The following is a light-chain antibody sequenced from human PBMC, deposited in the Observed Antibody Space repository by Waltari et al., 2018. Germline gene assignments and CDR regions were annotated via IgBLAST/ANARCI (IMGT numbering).Light chain of an antibody. J-gene: IGLJ2*01. CDR3: TSYAGRKII. CDR2: EVN. CDR1: SRHLGSFNY. Sequence: QSALTQPPSASGSPGQSVTIPCPGTSRHLGSFNYVPWYQQHPGKAPQLMIYEVNKRPSGVPDRFSGSKSGNTASLTVSGLQPEDEADYYCTSYAGRKIIFGGGTKLTVL. V-gene: IGLV2-8*01.